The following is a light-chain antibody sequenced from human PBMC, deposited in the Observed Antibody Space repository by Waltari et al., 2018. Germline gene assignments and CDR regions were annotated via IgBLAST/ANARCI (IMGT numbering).Light chain of an antibody. CDR3: QQSYSTPWT. V-gene: IGKV1-39*01. Sequence: DIQMTQSPSSLSASVGDRVTLTCRASQSISSYLNWYQQKPGKAPKLLIDAASSLQSGVPSRFSGSGSGTDFTLTISSLQPEDFATYYCQQSYSTPWTFGQGTKVEIK. J-gene: IGKJ1*01. CDR2: AAS. CDR1: QSISSY.